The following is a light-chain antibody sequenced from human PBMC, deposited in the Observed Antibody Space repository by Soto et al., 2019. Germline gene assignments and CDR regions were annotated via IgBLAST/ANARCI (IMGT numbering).Light chain of an antibody. V-gene: IGLV7-43*01. CDR2: STN. CDR3: LLFYGGARV. CDR1: TGAVTSGYY. Sequence: QAVVTQEPSLTVPPGGTVTLTCAPSTGAVTSGYYPNWFQQKPGQAPRALIYSTNIRHSWTPARFSGSLLGGKAALTVSDVQPEDEAEYYCLLFYGGARVFGGGTKLTVL. J-gene: IGLJ3*02.